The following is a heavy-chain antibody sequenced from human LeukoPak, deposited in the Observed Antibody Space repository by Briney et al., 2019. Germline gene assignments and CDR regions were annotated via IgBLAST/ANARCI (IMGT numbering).Heavy chain of an antibody. CDR3: ARGRYLTTCGGAAAGFLDY. CDR1: GFTFSSYW. V-gene: IGHV4-34*01. D-gene: IGHD6-13*01. CDR2: INHSGST. J-gene: IGHJ4*02. Sequence: NPGGSLRLSCAASGFTFSSYWMSWGRQPPGKGLEWDGEINHSGSTNYNPSLKSRVTISVDTYQKQFALRLSYVTAADTAVYYCARGRYLTTCGGAAAGFLDYRGQGTLVTVST.